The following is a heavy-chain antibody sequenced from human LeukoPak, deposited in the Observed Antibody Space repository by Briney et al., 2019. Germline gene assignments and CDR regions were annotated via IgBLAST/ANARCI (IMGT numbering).Heavy chain of an antibody. V-gene: IGHV4-59*01. Sequence: SETLSLTCTVSRGSISGYYWSWIRQPPGKGLEWIGYIYYSGSTNYSPSLKSRVTISVDTSKNQFSLKLSSVTAADTAVYYCARSEYSYGADAFDIWGQGTMVTVSS. D-gene: IGHD5-18*01. CDR2: IYYSGST. CDR1: RGSISGYY. J-gene: IGHJ3*02. CDR3: ARSEYSYGADAFDI.